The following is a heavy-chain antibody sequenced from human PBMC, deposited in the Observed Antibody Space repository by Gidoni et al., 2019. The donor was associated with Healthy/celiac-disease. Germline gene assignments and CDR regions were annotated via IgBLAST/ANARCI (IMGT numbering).Heavy chain of an antibody. V-gene: IGHV1-69*01. D-gene: IGHD3-9*01. Sequence: QVQLVKSGAEGTKPGSTVKVFCKASGGPFRSSAISVVRQAPGQGLEWMGGIIPIFGTANYAQKFQGRVTITADESTSTAYMELSSLRSEDTAVYYCARGAPGYDILTAEGYYYGMDVWGQGTTVTVSS. CDR2: IIPIFGTA. CDR3: ARGAPGYDILTAEGYYYGMDV. CDR1: GGPFRSSA. J-gene: IGHJ6*02.